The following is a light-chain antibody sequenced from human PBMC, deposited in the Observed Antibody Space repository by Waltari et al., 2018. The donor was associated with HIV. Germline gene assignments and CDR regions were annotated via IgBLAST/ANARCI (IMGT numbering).Light chain of an antibody. V-gene: IGLV2-8*01. CDR3: SSYESINNHVV. CDR2: EVP. Sequence: QSALTQPPSASGSLGQSVTISCTGTGSDIGGFDYVSWFQQHPGKVPKLIIYEVPPRPSGVPDRFSGSKSGNTASPTVSGLQADDEADYYCSSYESINNHVVFGGGTSLTVL. J-gene: IGLJ2*01. CDR1: GSDIGGFDY.